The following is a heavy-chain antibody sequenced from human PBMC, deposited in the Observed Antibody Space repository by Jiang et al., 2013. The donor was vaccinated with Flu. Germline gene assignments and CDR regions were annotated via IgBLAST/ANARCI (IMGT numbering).Heavy chain of an antibody. V-gene: IGHV4-61*01. J-gene: IGHJ4*02. CDR2: IYYSGST. D-gene: IGHD3-9*01. Sequence: GPGLVKPSETLSLTCTVSGGSVSSGSYYWSWIRQPPGKGLEWIGYIYYSGSTNYNPSLKSRVTISVDTSKNQFSLKLSSVTAADTAVYYCARAVRYFDYCYFDYWGQGTLVTVXS. CDR3: ARAVRYFDYCYFDY. CDR1: GGSVSSGSYY.